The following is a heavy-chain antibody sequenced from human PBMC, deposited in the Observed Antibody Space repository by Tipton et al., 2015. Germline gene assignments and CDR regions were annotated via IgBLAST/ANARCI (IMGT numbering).Heavy chain of an antibody. D-gene: IGHD6-19*01. CDR3: AKHYTSGWSYFDY. J-gene: IGHJ4*02. CDR1: GDSISRSTDY. V-gene: IGHV4-39*01. Sequence: TLSLTCTVSGDSISRSTDYWGWIRQPPGKGLEWIGTIYNSGRTYYNPSLQSQVAVSVDTSKNQFSLKLTSVTAGDMAVYYCAKHYTSGWSYFDYWGQGTLVTVSS. CDR2: IYNSGRT.